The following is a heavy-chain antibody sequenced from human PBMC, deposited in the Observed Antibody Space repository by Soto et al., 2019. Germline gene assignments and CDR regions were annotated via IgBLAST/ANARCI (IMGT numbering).Heavy chain of an antibody. J-gene: IGHJ6*02. CDR2: ISAYNGNT. Sequence: GASVKVSCKASGYTFTSYGISWVRQAPGQGLEWMGWISAYNGNTNYAQKLQGRVTMTTDTSTSTAYMELRSLRSDDTAVYYCARDLRFGELLRTAHYYYYYGMDVWGQGTTVTVSS. CDR1: GYTFTSYG. CDR3: ARDLRFGELLRTAHYYYYYGMDV. D-gene: IGHD3-10*01. V-gene: IGHV1-18*01.